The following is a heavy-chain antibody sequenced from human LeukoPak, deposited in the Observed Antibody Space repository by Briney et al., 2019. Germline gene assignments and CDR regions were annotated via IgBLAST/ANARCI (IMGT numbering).Heavy chain of an antibody. CDR3: ARAGGYDYVWGSYDY. CDR1: GFTFSSYS. Sequence: GGSLRLSCAASGFTFSSYSMNWVRQAPGKGLEWVSVIYSGGSTYYADSVKGRFTISRDNSKNTLYLQMNSLRAEDTAVYYCARAGGYDYVWGSYDYWGQGTLVTVSS. CDR2: IYSGGST. V-gene: IGHV3-53*01. D-gene: IGHD3-16*01. J-gene: IGHJ4*02.